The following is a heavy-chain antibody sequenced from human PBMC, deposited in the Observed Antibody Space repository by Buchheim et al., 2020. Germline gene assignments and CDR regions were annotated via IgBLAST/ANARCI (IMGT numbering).Heavy chain of an antibody. CDR1: GGSISSGTYY. Sequence: QVQLQESGPGLVKPSQTLSLTCTVPGGSISSGTYYWSWIRQPAGKGLEWIGRVYTSGSTTYNPSLQSRVTISLDTPRHQFSLKLNSVTASDTAVYYCARGGQQLVNSWFDPWGKGTL. CDR2: VYTSGST. D-gene: IGHD6-13*01. V-gene: IGHV4-61*02. J-gene: IGHJ5*02. CDR3: ARGGQQLVNSWFDP.